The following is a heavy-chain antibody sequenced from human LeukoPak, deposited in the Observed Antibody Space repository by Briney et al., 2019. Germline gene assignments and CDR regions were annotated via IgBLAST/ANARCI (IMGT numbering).Heavy chain of an antibody. CDR1: GYTFTSYD. CDR2: MNPNSGNT. J-gene: IGHJ4*02. D-gene: IGHD2-21*01. Sequence: GASVKVSCKASGYTFTSYDINWVRQATGQGLEWMGWMNPNSGNTGYAQKFQRRVAMTRNTSIITAYMELSSLRSEDTAVYYCATGFLLRRSRSDYWGQGTLVTVSS. V-gene: IGHV1-8*01. CDR3: ATGFLLRRSRSDY.